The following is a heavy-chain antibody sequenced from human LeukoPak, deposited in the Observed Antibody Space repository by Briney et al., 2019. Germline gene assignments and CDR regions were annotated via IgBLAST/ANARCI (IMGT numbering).Heavy chain of an antibody. V-gene: IGHV3-21*01. CDR1: GFTFSSYS. Sequence: GGSLRLSCAASGFTFSSYSMNWVRQAPGKGLEGVSSISSSSSYIYYADSVKGRFTISRDNAKNSLYLQMNSLRAEDTAVYYCARDDGDYPDYWGQGTLVTVSS. J-gene: IGHJ4*02. CDR2: ISSSSSYI. D-gene: IGHD4-17*01. CDR3: ARDDGDYPDY.